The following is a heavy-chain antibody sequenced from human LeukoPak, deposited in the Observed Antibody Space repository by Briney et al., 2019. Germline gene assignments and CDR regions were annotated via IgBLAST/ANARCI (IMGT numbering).Heavy chain of an antibody. Sequence: PGGSLRLSCAASGFSLSSSGMHWVRQAPGKGLEWVAVISYHGTNKYYADSVKGRFTISRDNSKNTLYLQMNSLRAEDTAVYYCAKTGLGSGYYYSDAFDIWGQGTMVTVSS. D-gene: IGHD3-22*01. V-gene: IGHV3-30*18. CDR2: ISYHGTNK. CDR3: AKTGLGSGYYYSDAFDI. J-gene: IGHJ3*02. CDR1: GFSLSSSG.